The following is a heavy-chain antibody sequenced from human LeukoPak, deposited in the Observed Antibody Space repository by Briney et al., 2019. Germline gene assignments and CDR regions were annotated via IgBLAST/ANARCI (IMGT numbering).Heavy chain of an antibody. CDR3: ARDLYYYDSSGLPAGY. CDR2: ISSSSTYI. Sequence: PGGSLRLSCAASGFTFSSYSMNWVRQAPGKGLEWVSSISSSSTYIYYADSLKGRFTISRDNAKNSLYLQMNSLRAEDTAVYYCARDLYYYDSSGLPAGYWGQGTLVTVSS. CDR1: GFTFSSYS. D-gene: IGHD3-22*01. J-gene: IGHJ4*02. V-gene: IGHV3-21*04.